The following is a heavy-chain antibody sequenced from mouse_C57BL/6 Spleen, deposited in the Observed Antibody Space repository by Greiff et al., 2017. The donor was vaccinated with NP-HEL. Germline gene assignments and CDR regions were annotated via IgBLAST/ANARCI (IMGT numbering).Heavy chain of an antibody. Sequence: DVMLVESGGGLVKPGGSLKLSCAASGFTFSSYTMSWVRQTPEKRLEWVATISGGGGNTYYPDSVKGRFTISRDNAKNTLYLQMSSLRSEDTALYYCARQRNDYDWYFDVWGTGTTVTVSS. J-gene: IGHJ1*03. D-gene: IGHD2-4*01. V-gene: IGHV5-9*01. CDR1: GFTFSSYT. CDR2: ISGGGGNT. CDR3: ARQRNDYDWYFDV.